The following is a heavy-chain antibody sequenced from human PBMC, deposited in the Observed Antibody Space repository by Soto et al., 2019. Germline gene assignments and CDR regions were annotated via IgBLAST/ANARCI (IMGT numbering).Heavy chain of an antibody. J-gene: IGHJ3*02. D-gene: IGHD3-10*01. CDR3: VRQGGVLWFGELGAYDI. CDR2: IYYSGST. CDR1: GGSISSGSYY. V-gene: IGHV4-39*01. Sequence: ETLSLTCTVSGGSISSGSYYWGWIRQPPGKGLEWIGSIYYSGSTYYNASLQSRVTISVDTSKSHFSLKLTSVTAADTAVYYCVRQGGVLWFGELGAYDIWGQGTTVTV.